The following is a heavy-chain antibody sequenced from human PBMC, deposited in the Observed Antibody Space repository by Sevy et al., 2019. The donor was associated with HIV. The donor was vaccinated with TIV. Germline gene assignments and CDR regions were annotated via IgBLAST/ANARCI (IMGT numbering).Heavy chain of an antibody. J-gene: IGHJ6*02. CDR1: GFTFSSYA. CDR2: ISGSGGST. D-gene: IGHD2-2*01. V-gene: IGHV3-23*01. CDR3: AKGVVPAAMARYDYYYGMDV. Sequence: GESLKISCAASGFTFSSYAMSWVRQAPGKGLEWVSAISGSGGSTYYADSVKGRFTISRDNSKNTLYLQMNSLRAEDTAVYYCAKGVVPAAMARYDYYYGMDVWGQGTTVTVSS.